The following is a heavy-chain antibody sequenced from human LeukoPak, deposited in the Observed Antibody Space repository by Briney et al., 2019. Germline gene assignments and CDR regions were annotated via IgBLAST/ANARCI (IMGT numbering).Heavy chain of an antibody. CDR1: GYSISSGYY. D-gene: IGHD2-2*01. Sequence: SETLSLTCAVSGYSISSGYYWGWVRQPPGKGLEWIETIYHTGSTHYNPSLKSRVTISVETSKNQFSLKMSSVTAADTAVYYCARHPPQYCSGTSCYDYWGQETLVTVSS. CDR2: IYHTGST. V-gene: IGHV4-38-2*01. J-gene: IGHJ4*02. CDR3: ARHPPQYCSGTSCYDY.